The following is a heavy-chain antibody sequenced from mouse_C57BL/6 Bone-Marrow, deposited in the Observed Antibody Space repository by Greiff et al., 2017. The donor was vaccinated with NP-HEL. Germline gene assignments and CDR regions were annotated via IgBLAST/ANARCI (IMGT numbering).Heavy chain of an antibody. J-gene: IGHJ3*01. CDR3: TRGKNYYGSSYGAWFAY. Sequence: EVKVVESGEGLVKPGGSLKLSCAASGFTFSSYAMSWVRQTPEKRLEWVAYISSGGDYIYYADTVKGRFTISRDNARNTLYLQMSSLKSEDTAMYYCTRGKNYYGSSYGAWFAYWGQGTLVTVSA. V-gene: IGHV5-9-1*02. D-gene: IGHD1-1*01. CDR2: ISSGGDYI. CDR1: GFTFSSYA.